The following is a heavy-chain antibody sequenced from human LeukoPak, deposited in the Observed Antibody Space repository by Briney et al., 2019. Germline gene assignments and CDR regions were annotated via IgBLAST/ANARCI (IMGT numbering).Heavy chain of an antibody. CDR3: ARANGYSVAGYFDY. D-gene: IGHD6-19*01. CDR1: GFTFSSYA. CDR2: ISYDGSNK. Sequence: GRSLRLSCAASGFTFSSYAMHWVRQAPGKGLEWVAVISYDGSNKYYADSVKGRFTISRDNSKNTLYLQMNSLRAEDTAVYYCARANGYSVAGYFDYWGQGTLVTVSS. V-gene: IGHV3-30-3*01. J-gene: IGHJ4*02.